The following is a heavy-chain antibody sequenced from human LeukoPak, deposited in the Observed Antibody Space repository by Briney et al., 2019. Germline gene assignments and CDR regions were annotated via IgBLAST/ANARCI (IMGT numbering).Heavy chain of an antibody. V-gene: IGHV1-3*01. J-gene: IGHJ4*02. Sequence: EASVKVSCKASGYTFTSYAMHWVRQAPGQRLEWMGWINAGNGNTKYSQKFQGRVTITRDTSASTAYMELSSLRSEDTAVCYCARSRYCSGGSCYSGDYWGQGTLVTVSS. CDR2: INAGNGNT. D-gene: IGHD2-15*01. CDR3: ARSRYCSGGSCYSGDY. CDR1: GYTFTSYA.